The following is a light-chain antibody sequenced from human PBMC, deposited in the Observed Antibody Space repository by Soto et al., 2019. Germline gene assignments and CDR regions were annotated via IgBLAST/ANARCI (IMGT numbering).Light chain of an antibody. J-gene: IGKJ3*01. CDR1: QSVSSSY. Sequence: EIGLTQSPGTLSLSPGERATLSCIASQSVSSSYLAWYQQKPGQAPRLLVYAASSRATGIPDTFSGGGSGTDFTLTISRLEPEGLAVYYCQQYGSSLFTFGPGIKVDIK. V-gene: IGKV3-20*01. CDR3: QQYGSSLFT. CDR2: AAS.